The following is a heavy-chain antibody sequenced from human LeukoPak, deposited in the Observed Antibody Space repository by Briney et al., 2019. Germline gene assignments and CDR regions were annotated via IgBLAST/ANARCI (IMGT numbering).Heavy chain of an antibody. CDR2: IYHSGST. D-gene: IGHD2-2*01. CDR1: GGSISSSNW. J-gene: IGHJ2*01. CDR3: ASNIVVVPAAAGYFDL. V-gene: IGHV4-4*02. Sequence: SETLSLTCAVSGGSISSSNWWSWVRQPPGKGLEWIGEIYHSGSTNYNPSLKSRVTISVDKSKNQFSLKLSSVTAADTAVYYCASNIVVVPAAAGYFDLWGRGTLVTVSS.